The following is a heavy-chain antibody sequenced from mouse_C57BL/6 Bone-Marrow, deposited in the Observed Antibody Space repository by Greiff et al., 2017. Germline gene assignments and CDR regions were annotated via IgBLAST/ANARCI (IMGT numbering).Heavy chain of an antibody. Sequence: VQLQQPGAELVRPGSSVKLSCKASGYTFTSYWMAWVKQRPGQGLEWIGNIYPSGSETHYNQKFKAKATLTVDKSSSTAYMQLSSLTSADSAVCDCAREGNLGRYYVGDWGQGATLTVSS. CDR1: GYTFTSYW. D-gene: IGHD4-1*01. J-gene: IGHJ2*01. V-gene: IGHV1-61*01. CDR3: AREGNLGRYYVGD. CDR2: IYPSGSET.